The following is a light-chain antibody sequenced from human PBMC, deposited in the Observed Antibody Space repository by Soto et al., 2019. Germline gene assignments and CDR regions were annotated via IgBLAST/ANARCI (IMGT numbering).Light chain of an antibody. Sequence: EIVLTQSPATLSLSPGERATLSCGASQSVSRNYVAWYQQKPGLAPSLVMYAASTRATGIPDRFSGSWSGTDFTLTISRLEPEDFAVYYCQQYDRSPFTFGQGTKVDI. CDR3: QQYDRSPFT. CDR2: AAS. J-gene: IGKJ3*01. V-gene: IGKV3D-20*01. CDR1: QSVSRNY.